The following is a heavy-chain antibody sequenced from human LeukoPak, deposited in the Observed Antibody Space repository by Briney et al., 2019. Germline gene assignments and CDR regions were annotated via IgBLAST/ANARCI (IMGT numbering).Heavy chain of an antibody. CDR3: ARGVNYYVVD. J-gene: IGHJ4*02. CDR2: IYYSGST. Sequence: SETLSLTCTVSGGSISSYYWSWIRQPPGKGLEWIGCIYYSGSTYYNPSLKSRVTISVDTSKNQFPLKLSSVTAADTAVYYCARGVNYYVVDWGQGTLVTVSS. CDR1: GGSISSYY. V-gene: IGHV4-59*08. D-gene: IGHD3-10*02.